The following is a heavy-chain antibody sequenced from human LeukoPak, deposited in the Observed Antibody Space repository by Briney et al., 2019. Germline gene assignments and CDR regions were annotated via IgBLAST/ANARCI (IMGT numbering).Heavy chain of an antibody. CDR2: ISSSSSYM. CDR3: ARGGYSSSWSDDWYFDL. Sequence: PGGSLRLSCAASGFTFSSYSMNWVRQAPGKGLEWVSSISSSSSYMYYADSVKGRFTISRDNAKNSLYLQMNSLRAEDTAVYYCARGGYSSSWSDDWYFDLWGRGTLVTVSS. CDR1: GFTFSSYS. V-gene: IGHV3-21*01. J-gene: IGHJ2*01. D-gene: IGHD6-6*01.